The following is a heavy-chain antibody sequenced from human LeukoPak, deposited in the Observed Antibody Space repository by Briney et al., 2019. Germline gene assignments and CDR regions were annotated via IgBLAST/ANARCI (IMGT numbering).Heavy chain of an antibody. V-gene: IGHV3-23*01. CDR1: GFTFSSYG. Sequence: GGSLRFSCAASGFTFSSYGMSWVRQAPGKGLEWVSAISGSGGSTYYADSVKGRFTISRDNSKNTLYLQMNSLRAEDTAVYYRARERSSGWYGDAFDIWGQGTMVTVSS. CDR3: ARERSSGWYGDAFDI. CDR2: ISGSGGST. D-gene: IGHD6-19*01. J-gene: IGHJ3*02.